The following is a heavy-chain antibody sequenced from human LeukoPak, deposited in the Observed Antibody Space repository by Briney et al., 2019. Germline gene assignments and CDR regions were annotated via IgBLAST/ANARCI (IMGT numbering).Heavy chain of an antibody. Sequence: PSGTLSLTCTVSGDSISSSNWWSWVRQPPGKGLEWIGEIYHSGRTNYNPSLKSRLTILVEKSKNQFSLKLSSVTAADTAVYYCARAEDPPPGYWYYFDYWGQGTLVTVSS. D-gene: IGHD3-9*01. CDR3: ARAEDPPPGYWYYFDY. J-gene: IGHJ4*02. CDR1: GDSISSSNW. CDR2: IYHSGRT. V-gene: IGHV4-4*02.